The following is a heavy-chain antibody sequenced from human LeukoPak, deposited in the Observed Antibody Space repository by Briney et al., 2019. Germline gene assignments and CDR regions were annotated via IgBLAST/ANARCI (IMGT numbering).Heavy chain of an antibody. CDR1: GGSITDYY. V-gene: IGHV4-59*01. CDR2: LDYSGST. CDR3: VVGPNHYYFDY. J-gene: IGHJ4*02. Sequence: PSETLPLTCTVSGGSITDYYWSWIRQPPGKGLEWIGYLDYSGSTNYNPSLESRVTISVDTSKNQFSLKLRSVTSADTAVYYCVVGPNHYYFDYWGQGTLVAVSS. D-gene: IGHD1-14*01.